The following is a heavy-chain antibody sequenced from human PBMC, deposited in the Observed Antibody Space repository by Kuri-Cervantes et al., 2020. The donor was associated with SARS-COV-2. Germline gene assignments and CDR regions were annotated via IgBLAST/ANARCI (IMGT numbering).Heavy chain of an antibody. Sequence: GESLKISCAASGFTFSSYGMHWVRQAPGKGLEWVSGISGSGGSTYYADSVKGRFIISRDNSKNTLYLQMTSLKSEDTGVYYCAKDLCDYRNDYWGQGTLVTVSS. CDR3: AKDLCDYRNDY. J-gene: IGHJ4*02. CDR2: ISGSGGST. V-gene: IGHV3-23*01. D-gene: IGHD4-11*01. CDR1: GFTFSSYG.